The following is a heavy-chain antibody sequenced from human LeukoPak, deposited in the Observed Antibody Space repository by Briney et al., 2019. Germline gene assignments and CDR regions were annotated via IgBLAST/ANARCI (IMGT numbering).Heavy chain of an antibody. J-gene: IGHJ4*02. CDR2: ISSSSSYI. Sequence: GGALRLSCAASGFTFSSYSMNWVRQAPGKGLEWVSSISSSSSYIYYADSVKGRFTISRDNAKNSLYLQMNSLRAEDTAVYYCARPGYYDFWSGYYTDFDYWGQGTLVTVSS. V-gene: IGHV3-21*01. CDR3: ARPGYYDFWSGYYTDFDY. CDR1: GFTFSSYS. D-gene: IGHD3-3*01.